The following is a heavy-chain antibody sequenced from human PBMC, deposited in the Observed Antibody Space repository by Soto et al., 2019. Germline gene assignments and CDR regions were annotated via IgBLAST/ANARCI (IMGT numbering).Heavy chain of an antibody. CDR1: GFTFSSYS. D-gene: IGHD3-22*01. Sequence: GGSLRLSCAASGFTFSSYSMNWVRQAPGKGLEWVSSISSSSSYIYYADSVKGRFTISRDNAKNSLYLQMNSLRAEDTAVYYCARDGGSGYYFDYWGQGTLVTVSS. CDR3: ARDGGSGYYFDY. J-gene: IGHJ4*02. V-gene: IGHV3-21*01. CDR2: ISSSSSYI.